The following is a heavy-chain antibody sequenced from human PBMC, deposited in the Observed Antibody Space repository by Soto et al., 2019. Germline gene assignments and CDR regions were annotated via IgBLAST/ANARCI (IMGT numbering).Heavy chain of an antibody. V-gene: IGHV3-23*01. J-gene: IGHJ4*02. CDR1: GFSFSDYA. Sequence: GGSLRLSCAASGFSFSDYAMSWVRQAPGKGLEWVSVISESGGSTHYADSVRGRFTVSRDDSKNSLSLRMNSLRDEDTAVYFCAKRSPYSSGWYSPIFDYWGQGALVTVSS. CDR3: AKRSPYSSGWYSPIFDY. D-gene: IGHD6-13*01. CDR2: ISESGGST.